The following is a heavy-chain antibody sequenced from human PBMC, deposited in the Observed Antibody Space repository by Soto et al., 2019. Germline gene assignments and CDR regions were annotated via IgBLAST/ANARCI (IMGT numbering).Heavy chain of an antibody. Sequence: EVQLVESGGGLVQPGRSLRLSCAASGFTFDDYAMHWVRQAPGKGLEWVSGISWNSGSIGYADSVKGRFTISRDNAKNSLYLQMNSLRAEDTALYYCAKDIRGYGDYVFNAFDIWGQGTMVTVSS. CDR2: ISWNSGSI. D-gene: IGHD4-17*01. CDR3: AKDIRGYGDYVFNAFDI. CDR1: GFTFDDYA. J-gene: IGHJ3*02. V-gene: IGHV3-9*01.